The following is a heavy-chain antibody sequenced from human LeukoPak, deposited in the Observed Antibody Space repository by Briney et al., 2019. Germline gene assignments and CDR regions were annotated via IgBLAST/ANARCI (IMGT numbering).Heavy chain of an antibody. D-gene: IGHD2-2*02. V-gene: IGHV3-30*18. CDR2: ISYDGSNK. Sequence: GGSLRLSCAASGFTFSSYGMHWVRQAPGKGLEWVAVISYDGSNKYYADSVKGRFTISRDNSKNTLYLQMNSLRAENTAVYYCAKEGRAAISDWGQGTLVTVSS. CDR1: GFTFSSYG. J-gene: IGHJ4*02. CDR3: AKEGRAAISD.